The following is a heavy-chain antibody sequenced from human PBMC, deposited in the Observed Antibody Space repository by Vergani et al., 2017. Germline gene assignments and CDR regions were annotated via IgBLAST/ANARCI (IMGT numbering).Heavy chain of an antibody. Sequence: QVQLVQSGAEVKKPGASVKVSCKASGYSFTSYGFNWVRQAPGQGLEWMGWISAYNGNTIYAQQFQGRVTMTTDTSTSTAYMELRSLRSDDTAVYYCAGGSSSGPIDYWGQGTLVTVSS. CDR2: ISAYNGNT. CDR3: AGGSSSGPIDY. J-gene: IGHJ4*02. D-gene: IGHD6-6*01. V-gene: IGHV1-18*04. CDR1: GYSFTSYG.